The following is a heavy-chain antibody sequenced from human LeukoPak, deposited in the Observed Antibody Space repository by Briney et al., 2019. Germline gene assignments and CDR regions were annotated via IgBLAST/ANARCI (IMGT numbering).Heavy chain of an antibody. CDR2: ISYAGTNE. D-gene: IGHD1-14*01. J-gene: IGHJ6*03. V-gene: IGHV3-30*04. CDR1: GFTFSTNL. Sequence: PGGSLRLSCAASGFTFSTNLIHWVRQAPGKGLEWVALISYAGTNEYYADSVEGRFTISRDNSKNTLYLQMSSLRAEDTAVYYCARGSENYYYMDVWGKGTTVTVSS. CDR3: ARGSENYYYMDV.